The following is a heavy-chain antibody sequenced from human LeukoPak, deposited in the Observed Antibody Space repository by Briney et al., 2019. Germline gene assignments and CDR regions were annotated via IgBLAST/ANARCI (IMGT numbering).Heavy chain of an antibody. J-gene: IGHJ4*02. CDR2: TNLEGTER. D-gene: IGHD1-26*01. CDR1: GFTFSYFW. Sequence: GGSLRLSCAASGFTFSYFWMSWVRQAPGKGLEWVANTNLEGTERHYVDSVKGRFTISRDNARKSLYLQMNSLRDEDTAVYYCARDNVGATPFDYWGQGTLVTVSS. CDR3: ARDNVGATPFDY. V-gene: IGHV3-7*05.